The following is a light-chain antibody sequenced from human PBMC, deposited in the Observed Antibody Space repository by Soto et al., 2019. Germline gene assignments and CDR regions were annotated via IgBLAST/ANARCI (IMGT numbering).Light chain of an antibody. CDR3: QQSYSIPHT. J-gene: IGKJ2*01. CDR2: AAS. Sequence: DMRMTQSPASLSASVGDTVTITCRASQSISSHLNWYQLNPGRAPKLLIYAASTLHSGVPSRFSGSGSGTDFTLTLTSLQPEDFATYYCQQSYSIPHTFGQGTKLEIK. CDR1: QSISSH. V-gene: IGKV1-39*01.